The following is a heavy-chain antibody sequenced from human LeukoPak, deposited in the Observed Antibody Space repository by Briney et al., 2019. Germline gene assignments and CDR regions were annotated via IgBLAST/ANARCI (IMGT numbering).Heavy chain of an antibody. CDR3: ASKSTDHGELRFDY. CDR1: GDSTNTYF. J-gene: IGHJ4*02. Sequence: PSETLSLTCTISGDSTNTYFWSWIRQPPGKGLEWLGYLYYTGTTNYNPSLKSRVTISVDTSKNQFSLKVNSVTAADTGVYYCASKSTDHGELRFDYWGQGTLVTVSS. V-gene: IGHV4-59*01. D-gene: IGHD4-17*01. CDR2: LYYTGTT.